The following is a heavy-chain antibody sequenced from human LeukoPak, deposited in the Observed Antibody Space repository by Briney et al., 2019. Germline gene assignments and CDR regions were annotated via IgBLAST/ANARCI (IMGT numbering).Heavy chain of an antibody. J-gene: IGHJ4*02. CDR2: ISISSTDYI. V-gene: IGHV3-21*01. CDR1: GFTFSTFS. Sequence: GGSLRLSCGASGFTFSTFSMTWVRQAPGKGLGWVSSISISSTDYIYYADSVKGRFTISRDNAKNSLYLQMNSLRAEDTAVYYCARVGKSSSWYFIDYWGQGTLVTVSS. D-gene: IGHD6-13*01. CDR3: ARVGKSSSWYFIDY.